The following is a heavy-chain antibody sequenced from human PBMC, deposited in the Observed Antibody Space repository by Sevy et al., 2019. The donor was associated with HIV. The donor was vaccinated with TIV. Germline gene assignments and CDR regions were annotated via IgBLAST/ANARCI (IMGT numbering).Heavy chain of an antibody. Sequence: GGSLRLSCAASGFIFSRYVMHWVRQAPGKGLEWVAVISFDGSNKYYADSVKGRFTISRDNSKNTLYLQMNSLRAEDTAVYYCARPSGSHLVDYWGQGTLVTVSS. CDR3: ARPSGSHLVDY. D-gene: IGHD1-26*01. V-gene: IGHV3-30*04. J-gene: IGHJ4*02. CDR1: GFIFSRYV. CDR2: ISFDGSNK.